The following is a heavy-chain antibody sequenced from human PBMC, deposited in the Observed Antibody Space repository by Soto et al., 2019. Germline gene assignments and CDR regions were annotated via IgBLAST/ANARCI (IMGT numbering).Heavy chain of an antibody. CDR2: ISGSGGST. CDR1: GFTFSSYA. CDR3: AYSSTPFDY. V-gene: IGHV3-23*01. D-gene: IGHD6-13*01. J-gene: IGHJ4*02. Sequence: EVQLLESGGGLMEPGGSRRLSSAASGFTFSSYAMSWVREAPGKGLEWVTAISGSGGSTYYADSVKGRFTISRDNSKNTLYLQMNSLRAEDTAVYYCAYSSTPFDYWGQGTLVTVSS.